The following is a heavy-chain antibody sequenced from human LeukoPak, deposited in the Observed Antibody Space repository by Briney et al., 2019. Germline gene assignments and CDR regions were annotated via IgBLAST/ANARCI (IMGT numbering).Heavy chain of an antibody. CDR2: IKQDGSEK. D-gene: IGHD1-14*01. V-gene: IGHV3-7*01. J-gene: IGHJ6*03. Sequence: PGGSLRLSCAASGFTFSSYWMSWVRQAPGKGLEWVANIKQDGSEKYYVDSVKGRFTISRDNAKNSLYLQMNSLRAEDTAVYYCAKDTGYYYYYMDVWGKGTMVTVSS. CDR1: GFTFSSYW. CDR3: AKDTGYYYYYMDV.